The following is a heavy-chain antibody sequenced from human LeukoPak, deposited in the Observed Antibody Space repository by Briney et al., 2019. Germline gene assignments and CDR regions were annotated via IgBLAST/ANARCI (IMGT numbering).Heavy chain of an antibody. CDR1: GYSISSGYY. D-gene: IGHD2-8*01. V-gene: IGHV4-38-2*02. CDR3: ARDIVLMVYAIRSSYFDY. J-gene: IGHJ4*02. CDR2: IYHSGST. Sequence: SETLSLTCTVSGYSISSGYYWGWIRQPPGKGLEWIGSIYHSGSTYYNPSLTSRVTISVDTSKNQFSLKLSSVTAADTAVYYCARDIVLMVYAIRSSYFDYWGQGTLVTVSS.